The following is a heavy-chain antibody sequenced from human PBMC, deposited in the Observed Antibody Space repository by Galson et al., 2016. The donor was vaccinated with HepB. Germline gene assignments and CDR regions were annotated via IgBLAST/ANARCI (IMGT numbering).Heavy chain of an antibody. D-gene: IGHD3-16*01. J-gene: IGHJ6*02. CDR1: GGSINSGSYY. CDR3: ARDKVLNYNYFGMDV. V-gene: IGHV4-31*03. Sequence: TLSLTCTVSGGSINSGSYYWSWIRQHPGRGLEWIGYISYTGSTSYNPSLKNRFSISMDTSKSQFSLHLNSVTVADTAPYYCARDKVLNYNYFGMDVWGQGTTVTVSS. CDR2: ISYTGST.